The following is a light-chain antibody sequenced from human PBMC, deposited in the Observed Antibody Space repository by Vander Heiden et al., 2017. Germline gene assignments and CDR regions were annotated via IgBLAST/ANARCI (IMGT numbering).Light chain of an antibody. J-gene: IGLJ1*01. V-gene: IGLV2-14*01. CDR1: SSDVGGYNY. CDR3: SSYTSSSTPYV. CDR2: DVS. Sequence: QSALTQPASVSRSPGQSITISRTGTSSDVGGYNYVSWYQQHPGKAPNLMIYDVSNRPSGVSNRFSGSKSGNTASLTISGLQAEDEADYYCSSYTSSSTPYVFGTGTKVTVL.